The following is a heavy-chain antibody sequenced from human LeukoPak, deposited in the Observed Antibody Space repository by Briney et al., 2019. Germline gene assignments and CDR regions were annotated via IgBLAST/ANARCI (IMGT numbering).Heavy chain of an antibody. V-gene: IGHV3-7*01. CDR3: ARDQGAVAPDY. CDR1: GFTVSSNY. CDR2: IKQDGSEK. J-gene: IGHJ4*02. D-gene: IGHD6-19*01. Sequence: GGSLRLSCAASGFTVSSNYMSWVRQAPGKGLERVANIKQDGSEKYYVDSVKGRFTISRDNAKNSLYLQMNSLRAEDTAVYYCARDQGAVAPDYWGQGTLVTVSS.